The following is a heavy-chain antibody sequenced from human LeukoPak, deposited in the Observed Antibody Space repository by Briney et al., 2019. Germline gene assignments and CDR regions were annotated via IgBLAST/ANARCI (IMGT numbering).Heavy chain of an antibody. V-gene: IGHV1-2*02. Sequence: ASVRVSFKAVGYTFTGSGTHWWRQAPGQGLEWMGWINPNSGGTNYAQKFQGRVTMTRDTSISTAYMELSRLRSDDTAVYYCARAGGEIRNYYDIGGYFVMWGQRTLVTVSS. CDR3: ARAGGEIRNYYDIGGYFVM. CDR1: GYTFTGSG. J-gene: IGHJ4*02. D-gene: IGHD3-22*01. CDR2: INPNSGGT.